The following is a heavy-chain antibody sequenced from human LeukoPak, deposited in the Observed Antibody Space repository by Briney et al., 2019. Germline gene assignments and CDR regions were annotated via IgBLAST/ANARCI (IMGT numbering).Heavy chain of an antibody. CDR1: GFTFSSYG. Sequence: PGGSLRLSCAASGFTFSSYGMHWVRQAPGKGLGWVAVIAYDGINKYYADSVKGRFTISRDNAKNSLYLQMNSLRAEDTAVYYCARVPYSFDAFDIWGQGTMVTVSS. D-gene: IGHD5-18*01. J-gene: IGHJ3*02. CDR3: ARVPYSFDAFDI. CDR2: IAYDGINK. V-gene: IGHV3-30*12.